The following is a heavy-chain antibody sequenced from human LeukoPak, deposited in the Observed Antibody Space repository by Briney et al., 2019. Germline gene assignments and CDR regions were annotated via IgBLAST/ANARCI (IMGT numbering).Heavy chain of an antibody. V-gene: IGHV3-23*01. Sequence: GGSLRLSCTASGFPFNSYAMRWVRQAPGKGLEWVSVVSGSGGNTYYADSVKGRFTISRDNSKNTLYLQMNSLRVEDTAVYYCAKSDYYDSSGHPSSFEYWGQGSLVTVSS. J-gene: IGHJ4*02. CDR3: AKSDYYDSSGHPSSFEY. CDR2: VSGSGGNT. D-gene: IGHD3-22*01. CDR1: GFPFNSYA.